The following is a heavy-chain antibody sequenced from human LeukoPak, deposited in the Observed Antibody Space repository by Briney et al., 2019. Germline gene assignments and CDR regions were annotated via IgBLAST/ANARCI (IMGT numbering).Heavy chain of an antibody. CDR2: ITPYNGNT. Sequence: GSSVKVSCKASGYTFTSYAMNWVRQAPGQGLEWMGWITPYNGNTNYAQKLQGRVTMTTDTSTSTAYMELRSLRSDDTAVYYCARDTYYYYYYMDVWGKGTTVTVSS. CDR3: ARDTYYYYYYMDV. V-gene: IGHV1-18*01. CDR1: GYTFTSYA. J-gene: IGHJ6*03.